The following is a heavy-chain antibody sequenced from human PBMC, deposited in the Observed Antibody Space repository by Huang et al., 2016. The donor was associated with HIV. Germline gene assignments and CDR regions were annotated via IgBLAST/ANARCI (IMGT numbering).Heavy chain of an antibody. D-gene: IGHD3-3*01. CDR3: ARDSVPHKFWSGCYTAYDV. V-gene: IGHV1-69*01. CDR2: IIPAFDTT. J-gene: IGHJ3*01. CDR1: GGTFGNYA. Sequence: QVQLVQSGDEMKKPGSSVRVSCKAYGGTFGNYAINWLRQAPGQGLGWVGGIIPAFDTTNNAGQFQGRVTITADESTSTAYMYLRTLGFEDTAVYYCARDSVPHKFWSGCYTAYDVWGQGTRVTVSS.